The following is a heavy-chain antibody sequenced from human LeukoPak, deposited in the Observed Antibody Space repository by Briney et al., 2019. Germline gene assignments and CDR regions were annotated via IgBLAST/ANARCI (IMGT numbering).Heavy chain of an antibody. CDR3: ARDTPGTTMP. J-gene: IGHJ5*02. D-gene: IGHD3-10*01. CDR2: IVPMFRIV. CDR1: GGTFISYA. Sequence: ASGKVSCKGPGGTFISYAICWVRQAPGQGVEWMGRIVPMFRIVDYAPKFQGRVTFTADTSTSTAYMELSTLRSDDTAVYYCARDTPGTTMPWGQGTLVTVSS. V-gene: IGHV1-69*04.